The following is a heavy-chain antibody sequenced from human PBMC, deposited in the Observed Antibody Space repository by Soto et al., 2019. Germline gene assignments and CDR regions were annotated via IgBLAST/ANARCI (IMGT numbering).Heavy chain of an antibody. CDR1: GFTFSPFW. CDR3: ARGSTHFDY. J-gene: IGHJ4*02. D-gene: IGHD2-2*01. Sequence: EVQLVESGGGLVQPGGSLRLSCAASGFTFSPFWMRWVRQVPGKGPVWVARINSDGNSISYVDSVKGRFTISRDNAKNTLYLQMNSLRAEDTAVYYCARGSTHFDYWGQGTLVTVSS. V-gene: IGHV3-74*01. CDR2: INSDGNSI.